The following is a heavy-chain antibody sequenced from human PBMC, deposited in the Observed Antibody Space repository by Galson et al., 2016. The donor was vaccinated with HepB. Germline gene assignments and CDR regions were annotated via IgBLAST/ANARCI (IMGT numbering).Heavy chain of an antibody. J-gene: IGHJ6*02. Sequence: SLRLSCAASGFTFNNYAMNWVRQAPGKGLEWVAIIWFDGSNKYSADSVKGRFTISRDNSKSTLYLQMNSLRAEDTAGYYCAKERPSMGQWRALDVWGQGTTVTVSS. D-gene: IGHD6-19*01. V-gene: IGHV3-33*06. CDR3: AKERPSMGQWRALDV. CDR2: IWFDGSNK. CDR1: GFTFNNYA.